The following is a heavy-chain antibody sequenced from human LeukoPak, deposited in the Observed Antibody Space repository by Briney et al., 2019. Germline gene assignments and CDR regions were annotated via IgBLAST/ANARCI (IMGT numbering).Heavy chain of an antibody. V-gene: IGHV4-34*01. Sequence: SETLSLTCAVYGGSFSGYYWSWIRQPPGKGLEWIGEINHSGSTNYNPSLKSQVTISVDTSKNQFSLKLSSVTAADTAVYYCATYDSSGYYRYFDYWGQGTLVAVSS. CDR1: GGSFSGYY. CDR3: ATYDSSGYYRYFDY. CDR2: INHSGST. J-gene: IGHJ4*02. D-gene: IGHD3-22*01.